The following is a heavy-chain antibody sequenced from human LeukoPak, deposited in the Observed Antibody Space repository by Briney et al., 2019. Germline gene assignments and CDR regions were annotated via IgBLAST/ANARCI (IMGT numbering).Heavy chain of an antibody. CDR1: GFTFSDYY. D-gene: IGHD4-23*01. CDR3: AAGTYGGNTPFDF. CDR2: LSVSGAST. V-gene: IGHV3-23*01. J-gene: IGHJ4*02. Sequence: GGSLRLSCAASGFTFSDYYMSWVRQAPGRGLEWVSSLSVSGASTYYADSVKGRFTISRDNFNNTFYLQMNNLRAEDTALYYCAAGTYGGNTPFDFWGQGTLVTISS.